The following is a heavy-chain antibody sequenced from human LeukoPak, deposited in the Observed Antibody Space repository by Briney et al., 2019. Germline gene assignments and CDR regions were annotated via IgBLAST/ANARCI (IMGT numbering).Heavy chain of an antibody. V-gene: IGHV4-59*10. CDR2: IYNSGST. J-gene: IGHJ4*02. Sequence: SETLSLTCAVYGGSFSGYYWTWIRQPAGKGLELIGRIYNSGSTNYNPSLKSRVTILVDTSKNQFSLKLSSVTAADTAVYYCARSPRLGRYGDGPWELPVSYFDYWGQGTLVTVSS. D-gene: IGHD1-26*01. CDR1: GGSFSGYY. CDR3: ARSPRLGRYGDGPWELPVSYFDY.